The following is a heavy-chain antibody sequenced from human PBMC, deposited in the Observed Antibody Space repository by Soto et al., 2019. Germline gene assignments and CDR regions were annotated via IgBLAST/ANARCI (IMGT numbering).Heavy chain of an antibody. Sequence: VQLLESGGGLVQPGGSLRLSCAASGFTFSSYAMSWVRQAPGKGLEWVAVISYDGSNKYYADSVKGRFTISRDNSKNTLYLQMNSLRAEDTAVYYCFFSSGSQGDGYWGQGTLVTVSS. CDR2: ISYDGSNK. D-gene: IGHD6-19*01. CDR1: GFTFSSYA. V-gene: IGHV3-30-3*01. CDR3: FFSSGSQGDGY. J-gene: IGHJ4*02.